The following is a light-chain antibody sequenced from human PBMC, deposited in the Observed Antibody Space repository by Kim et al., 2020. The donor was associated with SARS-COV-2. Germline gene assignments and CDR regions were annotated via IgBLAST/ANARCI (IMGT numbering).Light chain of an antibody. Sequence: SYELTQPPSVSVAPVKTASITCGGDNIGAKSVHWYQQKPGQAPVVVIYYDSGRSSGIPERFSGSNSGNTATLTISRVEAGDEADYYFQVWDRTSDRVFGGGTKLTVL. CDR1: NIGAKS. J-gene: IGLJ3*02. CDR3: QVWDRTSDRV. V-gene: IGLV3-21*04. CDR2: YDS.